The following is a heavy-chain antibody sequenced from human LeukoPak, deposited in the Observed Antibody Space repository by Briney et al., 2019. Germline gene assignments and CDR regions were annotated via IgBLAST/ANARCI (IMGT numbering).Heavy chain of an antibody. CDR3: ARDLKDDYNYVDAFDI. Sequence: SETLSLTCTVSGGSISSGSYYWSWIRQPAGKGLEWIGRIYTSGSTNYNPSLKSRVTISVDTSKNQFSLKLSSVTAADTAVFYCARDLKDDYNYVDAFDIWGQGTMVTVSS. J-gene: IGHJ3*02. CDR1: GGSISSGSYY. V-gene: IGHV4-61*02. D-gene: IGHD5-24*01. CDR2: IYTSGST.